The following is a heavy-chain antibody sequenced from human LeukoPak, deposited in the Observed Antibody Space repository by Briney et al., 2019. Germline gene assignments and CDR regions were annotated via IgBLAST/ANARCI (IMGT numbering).Heavy chain of an antibody. D-gene: IGHD3-22*01. CDR2: ISSSSSFR. Sequence: GGSLRLSCAASGFNFSSYSMNWVRQAPGKGLKWVSSISSSSSFRYYADSVKGRFTISRDNAKNSLYLQMNSLRAEDTAVYYCARESSGYFYWGQGTLVTVSS. CDR3: ARESSGYFY. V-gene: IGHV3-21*01. J-gene: IGHJ4*02. CDR1: GFNFSSYS.